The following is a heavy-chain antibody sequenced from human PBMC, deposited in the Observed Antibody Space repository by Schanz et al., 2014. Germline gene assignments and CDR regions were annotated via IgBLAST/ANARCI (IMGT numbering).Heavy chain of an antibody. Sequence: EVQLVESGGGLIQPGGSLRLSCATSGFSFSSYAINWVRQAPGKGLEWVSGISGSGASTYYADSVKGRFTISRDNSNKTVDLQMNSLRAEDTAVYYCVRVSFADPRLYRGMDRDIDYWGQGTLVTVSS. V-gene: IGHV3-23*04. CDR3: VRVSFADPRLYRGMDRDIDY. J-gene: IGHJ4*02. CDR2: ISGSGAST. D-gene: IGHD5-18*01. CDR1: GFSFSSYA.